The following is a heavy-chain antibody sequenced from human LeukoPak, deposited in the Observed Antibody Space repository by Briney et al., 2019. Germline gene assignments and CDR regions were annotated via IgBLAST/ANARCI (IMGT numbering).Heavy chain of an antibody. CDR1: GFTFSSYS. J-gene: IGHJ4*02. D-gene: IGHD6-13*01. CDR3: AREPPYSNSWTDFDS. V-gene: IGHV3-48*01. CDR2: ISSSSSPI. Sequence: GGSLRLSCAASGFTFSSYSMNWSRQAPGKGREGVSYISSSSSPIYYADSVKGRFTISRNNAKNSLSLQMNSLRAEDTAVYYCAREPPYSNSWTDFDSWGQGTLVTVSS.